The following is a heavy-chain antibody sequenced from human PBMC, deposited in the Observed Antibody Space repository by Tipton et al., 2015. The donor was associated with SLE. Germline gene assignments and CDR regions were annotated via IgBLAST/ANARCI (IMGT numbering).Heavy chain of an antibody. D-gene: IGHD4-17*01. J-gene: IGHJ4*01. CDR1: GGSFSGYY. CDR3: ARDIYGDYLDY. CDR2: IDNSGTT. Sequence: TLSLTCAVYGGSFSGYYWSWIRQPPGKGLEWIAYIDNSGTTKYNPSLKSRVTISVDTSKNQFSLNLYSVTAADAAVYYCARDIYGDYLDYWGHGTLVTVSP. V-gene: IGHV4-4*08.